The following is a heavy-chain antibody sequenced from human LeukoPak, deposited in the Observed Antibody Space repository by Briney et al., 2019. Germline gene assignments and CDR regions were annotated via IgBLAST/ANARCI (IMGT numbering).Heavy chain of an antibody. J-gene: IGHJ4*02. CDR2: IYYSGDT. D-gene: IGHD5-18*01. CDR1: GDSISPYY. V-gene: IGHV4-59*01. Sequence: SETLSLTCTVSGDSISPYYWGWIRQPPGKGLEWIGHIYYSGDTTYNPSLKSRVTISVDTSKNQFSLKLSSVTAADTAVYYCARDKQPGDYWGQGALVTVSS. CDR3: ARDKQPGDY.